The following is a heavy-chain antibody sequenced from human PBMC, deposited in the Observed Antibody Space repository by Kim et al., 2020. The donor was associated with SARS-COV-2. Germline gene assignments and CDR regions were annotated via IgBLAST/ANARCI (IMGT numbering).Heavy chain of an antibody. J-gene: IGHJ3*02. Sequence: GGSLRLSCAASGFTFNTYWMHWVRQAPGKGLVWVSRISIDVSGTIYADSVKGRFSISRDNAKNTLYLQMNSLRAEDTAVYYCARAWLGAFDIWGQGTVVTVSS. CDR1: GFTFNTYW. CDR2: ISIDVSGT. CDR3: ARAWLGAFDI. D-gene: IGHD5-12*01. V-gene: IGHV3-74*01.